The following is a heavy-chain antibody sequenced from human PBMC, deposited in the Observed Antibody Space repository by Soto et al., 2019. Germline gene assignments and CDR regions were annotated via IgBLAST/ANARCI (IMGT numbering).Heavy chain of an antibody. CDR3: SSPAASGLL. CDR2: ITPIFGTP. D-gene: IGHD6-13*01. Sequence: SVKVSCKASGGSFTTYAFNWVRQAPGQGLGWMGAITPIFGTPNYAQKFQGRVTISADESTSTVYMELSSLTFDDTAVYYCSSPAASGLLWGQGSLVTVSS. J-gene: IGHJ4*02. CDR1: GGSFTTYA. V-gene: IGHV1-69*13.